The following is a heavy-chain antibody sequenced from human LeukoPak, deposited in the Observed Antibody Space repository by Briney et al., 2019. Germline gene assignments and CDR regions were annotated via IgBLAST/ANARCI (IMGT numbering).Heavy chain of an antibody. CDR2: ISLTSNDI. Sequence: GGSLRLSCAASGFTFSSYAMNWVRQSPGKRRDWVSSISLTSNDIYYAASVRGRFIISRGNAKNLLSLQMNSLRAEDTALYYCARALTRTMAPGGGQGTLVTVSS. D-gene: IGHD1-7*01. J-gene: IGHJ4*02. CDR1: GFTFSSYA. CDR3: ARALTRTMAPG. V-gene: IGHV3-21*01.